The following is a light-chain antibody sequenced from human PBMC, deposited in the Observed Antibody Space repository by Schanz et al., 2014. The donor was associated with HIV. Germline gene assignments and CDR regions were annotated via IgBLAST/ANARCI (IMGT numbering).Light chain of an antibody. CDR3: QQYGSPPWT. CDR2: GAS. CDR1: QSVDSNY. Sequence: EIVLTQSPGTLSLSPGERATLSCRASQSVDSNYFAWYQQKPGQAPRLLIYGASTRATGLPDRFSGSESGTDFTLTINRMEPEDYAVYYCQQYGSPPWTFGQGTKVEVK. V-gene: IGKV3-20*01. J-gene: IGKJ1*01.